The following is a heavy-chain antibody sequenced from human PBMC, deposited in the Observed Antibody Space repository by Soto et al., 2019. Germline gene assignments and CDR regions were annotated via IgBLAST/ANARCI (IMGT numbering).Heavy chain of an antibody. V-gene: IGHV4-4*02. Sequence: SETLSLTCAVSGGSISSSNWWSWVRQPPGKGLEWIGEIYHSGSTNYNPSLKSRVTISVDKSKNQFSLKLTSVTAADTAVYYCARVIATAVHWFDPWGQGTLVTVSS. CDR1: GGSISSSNW. D-gene: IGHD6-13*01. CDR2: IYHSGST. CDR3: ARVIATAVHWFDP. J-gene: IGHJ5*02.